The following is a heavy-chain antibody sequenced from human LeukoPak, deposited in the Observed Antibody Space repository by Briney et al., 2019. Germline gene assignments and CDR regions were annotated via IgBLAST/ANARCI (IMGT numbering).Heavy chain of an antibody. CDR1: GGSFSGYY. D-gene: IGHD6-6*01. Sequence: SETLSLTCAVYGGSFSGYYWSWIRQPPGKGLEWIGEINHSGSTNYNPSLKSRVTISVDTSKNQFSLKLSSVTAADTAVYYCARGRSYGAFDSWGQGTMVTVSS. CDR2: INHSGST. V-gene: IGHV4-34*01. J-gene: IGHJ3*02. CDR3: ARGRSYGAFDS.